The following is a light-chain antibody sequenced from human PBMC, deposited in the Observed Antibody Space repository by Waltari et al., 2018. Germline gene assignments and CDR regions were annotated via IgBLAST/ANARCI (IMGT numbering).Light chain of an antibody. CDR1: SGDVGANNF. V-gene: IGLV2-11*01. J-gene: IGLJ3*02. CDR2: DIN. CDR3: CSCVGRNIYWV. Sequence: QSALTQPRPVSGSPGQSVTISCPGTSGDVGANNFVSWYQHHPDKAPKLIIYDINKRPSGVPDRFSGSKSGNTASLTISGLQAEDEADYYCCSCVGRNIYWVFGGGTKLTVL.